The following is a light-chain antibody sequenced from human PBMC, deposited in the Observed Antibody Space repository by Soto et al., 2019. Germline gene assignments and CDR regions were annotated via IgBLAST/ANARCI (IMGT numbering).Light chain of an antibody. CDR1: QGIRND. CDR3: LQHYNYPRT. Sequence: AIQMTLSPSSLSASVGDRVTIACRASQGIRNDLVWYQQKPGKAPNLLIYAASSLQSGVPSRFSGSGSGTDFTLTISSLQPEDFATYYCLQHYNYPRTFGQGTKVEIK. CDR2: AAS. J-gene: IGKJ1*01. V-gene: IGKV1-6*01.